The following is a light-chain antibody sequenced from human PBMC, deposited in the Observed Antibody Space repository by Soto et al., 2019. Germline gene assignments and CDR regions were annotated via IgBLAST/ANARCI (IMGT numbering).Light chain of an antibody. CDR1: QSISSY. CDR2: AAS. CDR3: QQSYSTPRT. Sequence: DIQMTQSPSSLSASVGDRVIITCRASQSISSYLNWYQQKPGKAPKVLIYAASSLQSGVPSRFSGSGSGTDFTLIISSLQPEDFATYYCQQSYSTPRTFGQGTKVDIK. J-gene: IGKJ1*01. V-gene: IGKV1-39*01.